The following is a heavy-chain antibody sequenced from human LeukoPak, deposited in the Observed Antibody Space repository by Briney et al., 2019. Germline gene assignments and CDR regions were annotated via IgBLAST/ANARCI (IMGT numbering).Heavy chain of an antibody. CDR3: ARGVVAATFYYYMDV. CDR2: INPSSGGT. Sequence: SVKVSCKASGYTFTGYYMHWVRQAPGQGLEWMGWINPSSGGTNYPQKFQGRVTMTRDTSLSTAYMEVSGLRSDDAAVYYCARGVVAATFYYYMDVWGKGTTVTVSS. CDR1: GYTFTGYY. J-gene: IGHJ6*03. D-gene: IGHD2-15*01. V-gene: IGHV1-2*02.